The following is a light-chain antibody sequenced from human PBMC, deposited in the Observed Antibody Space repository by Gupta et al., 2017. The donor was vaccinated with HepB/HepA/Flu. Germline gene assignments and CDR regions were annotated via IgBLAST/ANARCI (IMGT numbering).Light chain of an antibody. CDR3: QQSYSTPLT. J-gene: IGKJ3*01. Sequence: IQMTPSPSSLSASVRDRVTITCRARQSISSYLNWNQQKPGKAPKLLIYAASSLQSGVPSRFSGRGSGTDFTITISRLQPEDFATYYCQQSYSTPLTFGPGTKVDIK. V-gene: IGKV1-39*01. CDR1: QSISSY. CDR2: AAS.